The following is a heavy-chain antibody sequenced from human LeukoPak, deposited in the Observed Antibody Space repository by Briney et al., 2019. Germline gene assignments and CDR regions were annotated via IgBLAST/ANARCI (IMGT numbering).Heavy chain of an antibody. CDR3: ARESPEDAFDI. J-gene: IGHJ3*02. Sequence: ASVKVSCKASGYTFTSYGISWVRQAPGQGLEWMGRINPSSGGTNYPQKFQGRVTMTRDTSMGTAYMELSRLRSDDTAVYYCARESPEDAFDIWGQGTMVTVSS. V-gene: IGHV1-2*06. CDR2: INPSSGGT. CDR1: GYTFTSYG.